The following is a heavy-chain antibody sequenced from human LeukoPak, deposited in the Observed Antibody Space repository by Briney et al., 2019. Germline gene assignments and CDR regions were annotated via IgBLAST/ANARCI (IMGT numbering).Heavy chain of an antibody. J-gene: IGHJ1*01. CDR3: ARGLARYGNAEYFQH. CDR2: IYPGDSDT. Sequence: GESLKISCKGSGYSFTGYWIGWVRQMPGKGLEWMGIIYPGDSDTRYSPSFQGQVTISADKSISTAYLQWSSLKASDTAMYYCARGLARYGNAEYFQHWGQGTLVTVSS. CDR1: GYSFTGYW. D-gene: IGHD3-16*01. V-gene: IGHV5-51*01.